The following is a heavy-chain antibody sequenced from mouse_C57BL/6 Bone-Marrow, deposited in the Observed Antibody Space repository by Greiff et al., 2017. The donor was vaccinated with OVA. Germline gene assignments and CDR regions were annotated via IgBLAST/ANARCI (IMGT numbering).Heavy chain of an antibody. V-gene: IGHV10-1*01. Sequence: EAGGGLVQPKGSLKLSCAASGFSFNTYAMNWVRQAPGKGLEWVARIRSKSNNYATYYADSVKDRFTISRDDSESMLYLQMNNLKTEDTAMYYCVRQGDYYGSSFDYWGQGTTLTVSS. CDR2: IRSKSNNYAT. J-gene: IGHJ2*01. CDR1: GFSFNTYA. CDR3: VRQGDYYGSSFDY. D-gene: IGHD1-1*01.